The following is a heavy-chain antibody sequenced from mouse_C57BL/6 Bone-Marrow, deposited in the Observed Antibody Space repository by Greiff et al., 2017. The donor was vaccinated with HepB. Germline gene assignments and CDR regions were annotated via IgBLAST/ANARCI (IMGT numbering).Heavy chain of an antibody. V-gene: IGHV5-4*01. CDR1: GFTFSSYA. Sequence: EVNVVESGGGLVKPGGSLKLSCAASGFTFSSYAMSWVRQTPEKRLEWVATISDGGSYTYYPDNVKGRFTISRDNAKNNLYLQMSHLKSEDTAMYYCARDSQPHWCFDVWGTGTTVTVSS. J-gene: IGHJ1*03. CDR3: ARDSQPHWCFDV. D-gene: IGHD6-1*01. CDR2: ISDGGSYT.